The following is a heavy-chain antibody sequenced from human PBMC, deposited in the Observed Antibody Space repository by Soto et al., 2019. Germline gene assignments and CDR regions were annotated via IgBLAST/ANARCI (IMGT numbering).Heavy chain of an antibody. CDR1: GYTFISYA. CDR3: ARPGSCLIVAFEL. CDR2: INAGNGNT. Sequence: QVQLVQSGAEVKKPGASVRVSCKASGYTFISYAIHWARQAPGQRLEWMGWINAGNGNTKYSQKFQGRVTITRDTSANTAYMELSGLKSEDTAIYYCARPGSCLIVAFELWGQGTMVTVSS. V-gene: IGHV1-3*01. J-gene: IGHJ3*01. D-gene: IGHD2-21*01.